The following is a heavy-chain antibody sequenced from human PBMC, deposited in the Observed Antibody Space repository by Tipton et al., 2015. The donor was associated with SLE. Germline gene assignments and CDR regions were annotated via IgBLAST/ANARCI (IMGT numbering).Heavy chain of an antibody. V-gene: IGHV4-34*01. CDR1: GGSFSGYY. CDR2: INHSGST. D-gene: IGHD7-27*01. Sequence: TLSLTCAVYGGSFSGYYWSWIRQPPGKGLEWIGEINHSGSTNYNPSPKSRVTISVDTSKNQFSLKLGSVTAADTAVYYCARGELGIRTFDYWGQGTLVTVSS. J-gene: IGHJ4*02. CDR3: ARGELGIRTFDY.